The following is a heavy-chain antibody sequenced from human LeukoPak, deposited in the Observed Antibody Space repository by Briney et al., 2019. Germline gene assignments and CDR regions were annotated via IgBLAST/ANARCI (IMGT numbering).Heavy chain of an antibody. CDR2: ISTTSNTI. Sequence: PGGSLRLSCAASGFTFSYYSMMWFRQAPGKGLEWVSYISTTSNTIYYADSVKGRFTISRDNAKNLVYLQMNSLRAEDTAVYYCVRRTGSRDYWGQGTLVTVSS. CDR1: GFTFSYYS. CDR3: VRRTGSRDY. J-gene: IGHJ4*02. D-gene: IGHD1-26*01. V-gene: IGHV3-48*01.